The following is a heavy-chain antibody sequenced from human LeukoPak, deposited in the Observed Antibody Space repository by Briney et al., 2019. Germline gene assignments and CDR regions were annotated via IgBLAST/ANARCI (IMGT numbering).Heavy chain of an antibody. Sequence: VASVKVSCKASRYTFTAYYMHWLRQAPGQGLEWMGWINVNSGDTNYAQKFQGRVTMTRDTSITTAYMELSSLRSDDTAVYYCARDGALDYWGQGTLVTVSS. V-gene: IGHV1-2*02. CDR2: INVNSGDT. D-gene: IGHD3-16*01. CDR3: ARDGALDY. CDR1: RYTFTAYY. J-gene: IGHJ4*02.